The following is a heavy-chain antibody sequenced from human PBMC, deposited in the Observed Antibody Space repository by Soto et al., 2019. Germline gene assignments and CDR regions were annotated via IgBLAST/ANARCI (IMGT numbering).Heavy chain of an antibody. D-gene: IGHD4-17*01. V-gene: IGHV3-30-3*01. Sequence: GGSLRLSCAASGFTLSSYAMHWVRQAPGKGLEWVAIISNDGSNKYYADSVKGRFTISRDNSKNTLYLQMNSLRAEDTAVYYCASPYDYGGNSALDYWGQGTLVTVSS. CDR3: ASPYDYGGNSALDY. J-gene: IGHJ4*02. CDR1: GFTLSSYA. CDR2: ISNDGSNK.